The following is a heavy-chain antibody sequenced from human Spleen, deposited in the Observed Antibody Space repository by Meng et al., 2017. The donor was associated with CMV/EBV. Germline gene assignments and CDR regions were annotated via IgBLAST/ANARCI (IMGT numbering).Heavy chain of an antibody. CDR2: ITSTGGIT. V-gene: IGHV3-11*01. CDR3: ARDSSGWYSLDY. J-gene: IGHJ4*02. D-gene: IGHD6-19*01. CDR1: GFTFSDHY. Sequence: GESLKISCAASGFTFSDHYMTWIRQIPGKGLEWVSYITSTGGITYYADSVQGRFTISRDNAKNALYLQMNSLRAEDTAVYYCARDSSGWYSLDYWGQGTLVTVSS.